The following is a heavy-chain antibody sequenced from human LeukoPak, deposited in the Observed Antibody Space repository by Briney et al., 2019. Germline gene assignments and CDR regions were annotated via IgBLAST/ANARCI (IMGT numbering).Heavy chain of an antibody. D-gene: IGHD3-22*01. CDR3: ARARFYDSSGLDAFDI. Sequence: GRSLRLSCAASGFTFSSYALHWVRQALGKGLEWVAVISYDGSNKYYADSVKGRFTISRDNSKNTLYLQMNSLRAEDTAVYYCARARFYDSSGLDAFDIWGQGTMVTVSS. J-gene: IGHJ3*02. CDR1: GFTFSSYA. V-gene: IGHV3-30-3*01. CDR2: ISYDGSNK.